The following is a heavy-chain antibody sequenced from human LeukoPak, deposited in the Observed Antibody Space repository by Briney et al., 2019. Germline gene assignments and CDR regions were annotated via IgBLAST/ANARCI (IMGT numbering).Heavy chain of an antibody. CDR3: ARVPVAVAGRDY. CDR2: ISSSSSYI. Sequence: GGSLRLSCAASGFTFSSYSMNWVRQAPGKGLEWVSSISSSSSYIYYADSVKGRFTISRDNAKNSLYLQMNSLRAEDTAVYYCARVPVAVAGRDYWGQGTLVTVSS. CDR1: GFTFSSYS. D-gene: IGHD6-19*01. V-gene: IGHV3-21*01. J-gene: IGHJ4*02.